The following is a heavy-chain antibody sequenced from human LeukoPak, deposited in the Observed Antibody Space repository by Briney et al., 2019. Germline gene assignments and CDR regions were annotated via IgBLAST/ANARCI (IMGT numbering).Heavy chain of an antibody. CDR3: AKDGPPYNWNDNYFDY. J-gene: IGHJ4*02. CDR1: GFTFSSYA. CDR2: ISGSGGST. D-gene: IGHD1-20*01. Sequence: GGSLRLSCAASGFTFSSYAMSWVRQAPGKGLEWVSAISGSGGSTYYADSVKGRFTISRDNSKNTLYLQMDSLRAEDTAVYYCAKDGPPYNWNDNYFDYWGQGTLVTVSS. V-gene: IGHV3-23*01.